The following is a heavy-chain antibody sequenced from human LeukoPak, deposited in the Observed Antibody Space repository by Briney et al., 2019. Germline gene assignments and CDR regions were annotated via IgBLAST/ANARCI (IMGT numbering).Heavy chain of an antibody. V-gene: IGHV4-31*03. Sequence: PSQTLSLTCTVSGGSISSGGYYWSWIRQPPGKGLEWIGYIYYSGSTYYNPSLKSRVTISVDTSKNQFSLKLSSVTAADTAMYYCARVYYYGSGSYPYYFDYWGQGTLVTVSS. J-gene: IGHJ4*02. CDR1: GGSISSGGYY. CDR2: IYYSGST. D-gene: IGHD3-10*01. CDR3: ARVYYYGSGSYPYYFDY.